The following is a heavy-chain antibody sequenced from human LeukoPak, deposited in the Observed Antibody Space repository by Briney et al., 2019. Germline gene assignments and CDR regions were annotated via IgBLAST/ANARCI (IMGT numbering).Heavy chain of an antibody. CDR1: RFTFSSTG. D-gene: IGHD5-18*01. CDR3: AKDRGYSYGYPYRTEYYYYYDGMDV. Sequence: PAGSLSLSCAASRFTFSSTGKHWVRQAPAQGLERVAVLSYDRSNKYYADSVKGRFTISRDNSKNTLYLQMNSLRAEDTAVYYCAKDRGYSYGYPYRTEYYYYYDGMDVWGQGTTVTVAS. J-gene: IGHJ6*02. CDR2: LSYDRSNK. V-gene: IGHV3-30*18.